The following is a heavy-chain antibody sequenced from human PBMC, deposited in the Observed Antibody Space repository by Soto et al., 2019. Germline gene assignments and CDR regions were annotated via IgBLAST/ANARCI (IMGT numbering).Heavy chain of an antibody. D-gene: IGHD4-17*01. J-gene: IGHJ5*02. CDR1: GFTVSSNY. V-gene: IGHV3-53*01. CDR2: IYSGGST. Sequence: PGGSLRLACAASGFTVSSNYMSWVRQAPGKGLEWVSVIYSGGSTYYADSVKGRFTISRDNSKNTLYLQMNSLRAEDTAVYYCARGIYGGNTDWFDPWGQGTLVTVSS. CDR3: ARGIYGGNTDWFDP.